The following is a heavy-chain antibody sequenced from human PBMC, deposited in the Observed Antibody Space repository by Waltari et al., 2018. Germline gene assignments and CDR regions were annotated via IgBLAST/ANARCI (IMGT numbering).Heavy chain of an antibody. CDR3: ARVRDYGDFDY. Sequence: QLQLQESGPGLVKPSETLSLTCTVSGGSISSSSYYWGWIRQPPGKGLEWIGSIYYSGSTYYNPSLKSRVTISVDTSKNQFSLKLSSVTAADTVVYYCARVRDYGDFDYWGQGTLVTVSS. CDR2: IYYSGST. V-gene: IGHV4-39*07. J-gene: IGHJ4*02. CDR1: GGSISSSSYY. D-gene: IGHD4-17*01.